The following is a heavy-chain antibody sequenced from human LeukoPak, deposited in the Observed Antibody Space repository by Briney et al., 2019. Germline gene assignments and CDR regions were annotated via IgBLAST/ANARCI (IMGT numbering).Heavy chain of an antibody. J-gene: IGHJ4*02. D-gene: IGHD6-13*01. Sequence: QAGRSLRLSCAASGFRFDEYAMHWVRQTPGKGLEWVSGISWNSGSIVYADSVKGRFTISRDNAKDSLYLQMNSLRVEDTALYYXXXDWXXSRWNYXDXWGQGIXXXVSS. CDR3: XXDWXXSRWNYXDX. V-gene: IGHV3-9*01. CDR1: GFRFDEYA. CDR2: ISWNSGSI.